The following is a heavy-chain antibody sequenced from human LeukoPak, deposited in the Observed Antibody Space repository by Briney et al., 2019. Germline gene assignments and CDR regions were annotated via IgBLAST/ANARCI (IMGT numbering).Heavy chain of an antibody. J-gene: IGHJ4*02. CDR3: AKRSLHASGSLSYFDY. V-gene: IGHV3-23*01. CDR2: ISSSGGST. CDR1: GFTFSSYG. D-gene: IGHD3-10*01. Sequence: PGWSLRLSCAASGFTFSSYGMSWVRQAPGKGLEWVSAISSSGGSTFYADSVKGRFSISRDNSKNTLFLQMNSLRAEDTALYYCAKRSLHASGSLSYFDYWGQGTLVSVSS.